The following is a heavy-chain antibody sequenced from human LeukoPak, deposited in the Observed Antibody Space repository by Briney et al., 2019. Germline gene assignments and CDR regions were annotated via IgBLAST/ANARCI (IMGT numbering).Heavy chain of an antibody. J-gene: IGHJ5*02. Sequence: SETLSLTCAVYGGSFSGYYWSWIRQPPGKGLEWIGDINHSGSTNYNPSLKSRVTISVDTSKNQFSLKLSSVTAADTAVYYCARGRWLQLTWFDPWGQGTLVTVSS. V-gene: IGHV4-34*01. CDR2: INHSGST. CDR3: ARGRWLQLTWFDP. D-gene: IGHD5-24*01. CDR1: GGSFSGYY.